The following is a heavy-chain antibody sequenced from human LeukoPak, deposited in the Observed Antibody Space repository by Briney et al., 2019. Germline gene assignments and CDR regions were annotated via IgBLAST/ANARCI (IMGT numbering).Heavy chain of an antibody. CDR1: GFTFSNYS. V-gene: IGHV3-21*01. D-gene: IGHD2-15*01. Sequence: GGSLRLSCAASGFTFSNYSMNWVRQAPGKGLEWVSSISSSSSYIYYADSVKGRFTISRDNAKNSLYLQMNSLRAEDTAVYYCARDRGGQDAFDIWGQGTMVTVSS. CDR3: ARDRGGQDAFDI. CDR2: ISSSSSYI. J-gene: IGHJ3*02.